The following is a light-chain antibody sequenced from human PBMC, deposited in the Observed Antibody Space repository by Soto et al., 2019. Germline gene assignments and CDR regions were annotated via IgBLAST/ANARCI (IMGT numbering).Light chain of an antibody. CDR2: LNSDGSH. V-gene: IGLV4-69*01. J-gene: IGLJ2*01. Sequence: QSVLTQSPSASASLGASVKLTCTLSSGHSRNAIAWHLQQPEKGPRYLMKLNSDGSHNKGDGIPDRFSGSSSGAERYLTISSLQSEDEADYYCQTWGTGIQVFGGGTKLTVL. CDR3: QTWGTGIQV. CDR1: SGHSRNA.